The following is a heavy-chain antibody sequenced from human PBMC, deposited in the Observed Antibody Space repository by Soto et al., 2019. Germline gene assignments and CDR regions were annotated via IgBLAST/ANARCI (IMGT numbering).Heavy chain of an antibody. CDR3: ARIPVDTYMIYWSDP. V-gene: IGHV4-61*08. D-gene: IGHD3-16*01. CDR2: VYFSGST. Sequence: QVQLQESGPGLVWPWETLSLTCSVSGDSVSSGDYYWSWIRQPPGKGLEWIGHVYFSGSTNYIPSLKSRLTMSVDTAKNQFSLKLNSVTAADTAVYYCARIPVDTYMIYWSDPWGQGTQVTVSS. J-gene: IGHJ5*02. CDR1: GDSVSSGDYY.